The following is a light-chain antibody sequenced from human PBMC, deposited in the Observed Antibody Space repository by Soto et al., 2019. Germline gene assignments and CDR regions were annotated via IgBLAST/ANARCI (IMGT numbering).Light chain of an antibody. V-gene: IGKV1-12*01. Sequence: DIQMTQSPSSVSASVGDRVTITCRASQGIRSWLTWYQQKPREAPRLLIYAASSLHSGVPSRFIVSVSGTDFTLTISNLQPEDFATYFCQQANSSSPTFGGGTKVEIK. CDR2: AAS. J-gene: IGKJ4*01. CDR3: QQANSSSPT. CDR1: QGIRSW.